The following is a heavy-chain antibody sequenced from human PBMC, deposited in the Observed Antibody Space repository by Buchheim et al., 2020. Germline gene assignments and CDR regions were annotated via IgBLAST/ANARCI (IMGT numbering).Heavy chain of an antibody. CDR1: GGSVSSGSYY. CDR2: IYYSGST. J-gene: IGHJ6*02. Sequence: QVQLQGSGPGLVKPSETLSLTCTVSGGSVSSGSYYWSWIRQPPGKGLEWIGYIYYSGSTNYNPSLKSRVTISVDTSKNQFSLKLSSVTAADTAVYYCARGSSDFWSGYSPLYGMDVWGQGTT. D-gene: IGHD3-3*01. CDR3: ARGSSDFWSGYSPLYGMDV. V-gene: IGHV4-61*01.